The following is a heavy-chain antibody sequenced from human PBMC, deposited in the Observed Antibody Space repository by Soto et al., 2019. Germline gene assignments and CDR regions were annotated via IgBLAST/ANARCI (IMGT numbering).Heavy chain of an antibody. CDR2: IRNKANNYRT. Sequence: SGGSLRLSCTASEFSFSDHYMDWVRQAPGKGLEWVGRIRNKANNYRTEYAASVQGRFTISRDENSLYLQMNSLKTEDTAVYYCARGGRQPGPYFYYGMDVCGQGTSVTVSS. J-gene: IGHJ6*02. CDR1: EFSFSDHY. D-gene: IGHD2-15*01. V-gene: IGHV3-72*01. CDR3: ARGGRQPGPYFYYGMDV.